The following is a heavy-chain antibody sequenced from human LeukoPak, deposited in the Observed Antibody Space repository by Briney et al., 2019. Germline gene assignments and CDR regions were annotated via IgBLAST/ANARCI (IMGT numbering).Heavy chain of an antibody. CDR3: AIWRGSGSYGGYFDY. D-gene: IGHD3-10*01. CDR2: IWYDGSNR. CDR1: GFTFSSYG. Sequence: GGSLRLSCAASGFTFSSYGMYWVRQAPGKGLEWVALIWYDGSNRYCADSVKGRFTISRDNSKNTLYLQMNSLRAEDTAVYYCAIWRGSGSYGGYFDYWGKETLVTV. J-gene: IGHJ4*02. V-gene: IGHV3-33*01.